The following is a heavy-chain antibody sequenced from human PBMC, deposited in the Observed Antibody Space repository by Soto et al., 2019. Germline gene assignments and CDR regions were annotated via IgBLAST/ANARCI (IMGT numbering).Heavy chain of an antibody. D-gene: IGHD1-1*01. J-gene: IGHJ4*02. Sequence: QITLKESGPTRVKPTQTLTLTCTFSGFSLSTSGVGVGWIRQPPGKALERLALIYWDNDKRYSPSLKSRLTITKDTSKNQVVLTMTNMDPVDTATYYCAHRVGLQGNWNGGFFDYWGQGALVTVSS. CDR1: GFSLSTSGVG. CDR2: IYWDNDK. V-gene: IGHV2-5*02. CDR3: AHRVGLQGNWNGGFFDY.